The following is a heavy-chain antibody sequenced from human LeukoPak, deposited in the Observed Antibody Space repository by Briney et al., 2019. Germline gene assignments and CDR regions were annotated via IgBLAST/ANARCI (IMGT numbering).Heavy chain of an antibody. J-gene: IGHJ6*04. CDR3: ARDFRGYDFWSGLMDV. CDR2: ISYDGRNK. V-gene: IGHV3-30*19. CDR1: GFTFSTYG. D-gene: IGHD3-3*01. Sequence: GGSLRLSCAASGFTFSTYGMHWVRQAPGKGLEWVAVISYDGRNKYYADSVKGRFTISRDNSKNTLYLQMNSLRAEDTAVYYCARDFRGYDFWSGLMDVWGKGTTVTVSS.